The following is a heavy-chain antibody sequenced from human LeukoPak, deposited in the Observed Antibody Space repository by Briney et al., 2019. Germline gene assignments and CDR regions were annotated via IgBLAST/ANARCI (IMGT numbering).Heavy chain of an antibody. Sequence: PGGSLRLSCAASGFTFSTYAINWVRQAPGKGLEWVSSINSAGTSKKYADSLKGRFTISRDNAKNLLFLQLSSLRDEDTAVYYCARGRNAGGPYYSDYWGQGTLVTVSS. D-gene: IGHD4-23*01. CDR1: GFTFSTYA. V-gene: IGHV3-21*01. CDR3: ARGRNAGGPYYSDY. J-gene: IGHJ4*02. CDR2: INSAGTSK.